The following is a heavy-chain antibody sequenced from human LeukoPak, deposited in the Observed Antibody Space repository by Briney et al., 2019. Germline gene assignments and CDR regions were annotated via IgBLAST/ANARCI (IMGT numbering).Heavy chain of an antibody. Sequence: ETLSLTCTVSGGSISSSSYYWGWIRQPPGKGLEWVSAISGSGGSTYYADSVRGRFTISRDNSRNTLYLQMNSLTVEDTAVYYCAKQVSGQWLTPDSGWGQGTLVTVSS. D-gene: IGHD6-19*01. CDR3: AKQVSGQWLTPDSG. J-gene: IGHJ4*02. CDR1: GGSISSSSYY. V-gene: IGHV3-23*01. CDR2: ISGSGGST.